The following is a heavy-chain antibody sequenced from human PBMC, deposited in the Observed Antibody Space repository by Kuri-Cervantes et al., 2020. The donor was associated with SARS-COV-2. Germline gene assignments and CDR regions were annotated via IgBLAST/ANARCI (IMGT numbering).Heavy chain of an antibody. CDR2: INHSGST. Sequence: SETRSLTCAVYGGSFSGYYWSWSRQPPGKGLEWIGGINHSGSTNYDQSLKSRVTISVDTTKNQFSLKLISVTAADTAVYYCARGRSFVGNWGQGTLVTVSS. CDR1: GGSFSGYY. J-gene: IGHJ4*02. CDR3: ARGRSFVGN. D-gene: IGHD3-16*01. V-gene: IGHV4-34*01.